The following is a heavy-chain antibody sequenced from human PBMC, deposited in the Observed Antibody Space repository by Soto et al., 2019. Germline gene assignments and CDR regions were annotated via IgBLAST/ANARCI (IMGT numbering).Heavy chain of an antibody. D-gene: IGHD5-18*01. Sequence: ASVKVSCKASGGTFSSYAISWVRQAPGQGLEWMGGIIPIFGTANYAQKFQGRVTITADESTSTAYMELSSLRSEDTAVYYCARERVGGSYGHYWGQGTLVTVSS. CDR1: GGTFSSYA. CDR2: IIPIFGTA. V-gene: IGHV1-69*13. CDR3: ARERVGGSYGHY. J-gene: IGHJ4*02.